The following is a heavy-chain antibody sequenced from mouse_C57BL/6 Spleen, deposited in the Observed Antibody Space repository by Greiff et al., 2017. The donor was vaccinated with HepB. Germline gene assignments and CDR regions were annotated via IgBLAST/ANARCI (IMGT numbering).Heavy chain of an antibody. CDR3: AKDYGSSYPRLYAMDY. D-gene: IGHD1-1*01. CDR2: IYPGDGDT. Sequence: VQLVESGPELVKPGASVKISCKASGYAFSSSWMNWVKQRPGKGLEWIGRIYPGDGDTNYNGKFKGKATLTADKSSSTAYMQLSSLTSEDSAVYFCAKDYGSSYPRLYAMDYWGQGTSVTVSS. J-gene: IGHJ4*01. V-gene: IGHV1-82*01. CDR1: GYAFSSSW.